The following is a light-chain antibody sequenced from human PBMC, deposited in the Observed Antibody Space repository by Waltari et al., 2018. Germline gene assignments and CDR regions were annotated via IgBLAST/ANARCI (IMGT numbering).Light chain of an antibody. V-gene: IGKV1-5*03. J-gene: IGKJ3*01. CDR2: EAA. CDR1: HSISTW. CDR3: QQFNTYPIP. Sequence: DIQMTQSPSTLSASVGDRVTITCRASHSISTWLAWYQQKPGKAPKILIYEAASLETGVPSRFSGSGSGTEFTLTISSLQPDDFATDYCQQFNTYPIPFGRGTKVDIK.